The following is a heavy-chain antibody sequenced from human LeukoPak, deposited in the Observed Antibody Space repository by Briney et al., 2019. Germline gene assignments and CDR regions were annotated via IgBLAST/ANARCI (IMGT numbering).Heavy chain of an antibody. CDR3: ARDRGWDLLNFPFDY. D-gene: IGHD1-26*01. Sequence: GGSLRPSCSASGFIFSSYGMNWVRQAPGKGLEWVSYISSSSGTKHYADSVKGRFTISRDNAQKSLYLQMNSLGAEDTAVYYCARDRGWDLLNFPFDYWGQGTPVTVSS. V-gene: IGHV3-48*04. CDR2: ISSSSGTK. J-gene: IGHJ4*02. CDR1: GFIFSSYG.